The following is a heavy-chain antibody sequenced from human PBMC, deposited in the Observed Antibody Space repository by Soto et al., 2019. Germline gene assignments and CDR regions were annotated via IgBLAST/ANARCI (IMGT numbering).Heavy chain of an antibody. CDR2: IYYSGST. Sequence: QVQLQESGPGLLKPSETLSLTCTVSGGSIRSYYWSWIRQPPGKGLEWIGYIYYSGSTNYNPSLKSRVTISVDTSKNQFSLKLRSVTAADTAVYYCASLFSPMNRLRDYWGQGTLVTVSS. CDR3: ASLFSPMNRLRDY. CDR1: GGSIRSYY. J-gene: IGHJ4*02. D-gene: IGHD5-12*01. V-gene: IGHV4-59*08.